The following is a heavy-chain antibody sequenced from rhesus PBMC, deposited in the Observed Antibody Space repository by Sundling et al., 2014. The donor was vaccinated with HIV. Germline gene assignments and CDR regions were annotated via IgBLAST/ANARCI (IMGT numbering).Heavy chain of an antibody. V-gene: IGHV4S9*01. D-gene: IGHD3-3*01. CDR2: IYGESAST. CDR1: GGSISDYYY. CDR3: ARTGPWTGYYSFDY. J-gene: IGHJ4*01. Sequence: QVQLQESGPGLVKPSETLSLTCAVSGGSISDYYYWNWIRQSPGKGLEWVGSIYGESASTNYNPSLKSRVAISKDTSRNQFFLNLSSVTAADTAVYYCARTGPWTGYYSFDYWGQGVLVTVSS.